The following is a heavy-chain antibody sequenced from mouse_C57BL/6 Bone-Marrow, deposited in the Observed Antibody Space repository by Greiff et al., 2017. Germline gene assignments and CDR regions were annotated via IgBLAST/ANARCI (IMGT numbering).Heavy chain of an antibody. CDR1: GYTFTSYW. J-gene: IGHJ3*01. CDR3: AREGWLTWFAY. V-gene: IGHV1-55*01. CDR2: IYPGSGST. Sequence: QVKLQQPGAELVKPGASVKMSCKASGYTFTSYWITWVKQRPGHGLAWIGDIYPGSGSTNYNEKFKSKATLTVDTSSSTAYMQLSSLTSEDSAFYYCAREGWLTWFAYWRQGTLVTVSA. D-gene: IGHD1-2*01.